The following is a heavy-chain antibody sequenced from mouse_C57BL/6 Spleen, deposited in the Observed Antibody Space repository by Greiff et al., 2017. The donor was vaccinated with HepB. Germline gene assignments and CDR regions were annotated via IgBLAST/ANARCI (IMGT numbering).Heavy chain of an antibody. D-gene: IGHD1-1*01. CDR3: ARDPLITTVVGHAMDY. CDR1: GFSLTSYG. J-gene: IGHJ4*01. V-gene: IGHV2-2*01. Sequence: QVQLQQSGPGLVQPSQSLSITCTVSGFSLTSYGVHWVRQSPGKGLEWLGVIWSGGSTDYNAAFISRLSISKDNSKSQVFFKMNSLQADDTAIYYCARDPLITTVVGHAMDYWGQGTSVTVSS. CDR2: IWSGGST.